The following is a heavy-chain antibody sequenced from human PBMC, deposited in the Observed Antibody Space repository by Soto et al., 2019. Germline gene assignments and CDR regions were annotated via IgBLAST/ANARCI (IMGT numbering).Heavy chain of an antibody. V-gene: IGHV1-18*04. CDR2: ISAYNGNT. CDR1: GYAFNRYG. CDR3: ASSYCSTSTCYSYWFDP. Sequence: QIQLVQSGAEVKKPGASVKVSCKASGYAFNRYGLTWVRQAPGQGLEWMGWISAYNGNTNYAQNLQGRVTMTTDTSTSTAYMELRNLNSDDTALYYCASSYCSTSTCYSYWFDPWGQGTLVTVSS. J-gene: IGHJ5*02. D-gene: IGHD2-2*02.